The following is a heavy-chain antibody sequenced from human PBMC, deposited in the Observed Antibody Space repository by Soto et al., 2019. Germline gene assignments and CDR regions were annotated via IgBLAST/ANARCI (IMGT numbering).Heavy chain of an antibody. CDR2: INSDGSST. V-gene: IGHV3-74*01. J-gene: IGHJ3*02. Sequence: GESLKISCAASGFTFSSYWMHWVRQAPGKGLVWVSRINSDGSSTSYADSVKGRFTISRDNAKNTLYLQMNSLRAEDTAVYYCARDRTQLWLDAFDIWGQGTMVTVSS. D-gene: IGHD5-18*01. CDR1: GFTFSSYW. CDR3: ARDRTQLWLDAFDI.